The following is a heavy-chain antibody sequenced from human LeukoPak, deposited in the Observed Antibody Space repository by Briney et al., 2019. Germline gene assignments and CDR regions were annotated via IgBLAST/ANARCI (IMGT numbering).Heavy chain of an antibody. CDR1: GFTFSSYA. J-gene: IGHJ4*02. V-gene: IGHV3-23*01. CDR2: ISGSGGST. D-gene: IGHD3-3*01. Sequence: GGSLRLSCAASGFTFSSYAMSWVRQAPGEGLEWVSGISGSGGSTYYADSVKGRFTISRDNSKNTLYLQMNSLRAEDTAVYYCAKMDNDFWSGLDYWGQGTLVTVSS. CDR3: AKMDNDFWSGLDY.